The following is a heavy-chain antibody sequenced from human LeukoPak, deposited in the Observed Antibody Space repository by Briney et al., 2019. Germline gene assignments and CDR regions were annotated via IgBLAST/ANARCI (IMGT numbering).Heavy chain of an antibody. CDR3: ARPRRDGYNDAFDI. D-gene: IGHD5-24*01. CDR1: GYTFTSYA. V-gene: IGHV1-69*13. Sequence: ASVKVSCKASGYTFTSYAISWVRQAPGQGLEWMGGITPIFGTANYAQKFQGRVTITADESTSTAYMELSSLRSEDTAVYYCARPRRDGYNDAFDIWGQGTMVTVSS. CDR2: ITPIFGTA. J-gene: IGHJ3*02.